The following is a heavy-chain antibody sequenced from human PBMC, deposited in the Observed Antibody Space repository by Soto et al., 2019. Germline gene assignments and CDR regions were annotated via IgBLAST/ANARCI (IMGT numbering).Heavy chain of an antibody. V-gene: IGHV1-69*01. CDR1: LGIFSSFV. J-gene: IGHJ4*02. CDR3: ARPGSDSTAYFHNAN. Sequence: GGCVXVSFKCSLGIFSSFVSTVLRQAPGHGLEGMGQIIPVFGTPNYAQMFQGRVTITADESTSKAYMELSSLRSDDTAVYYCARPGSDSTAYFHNANWGQGTLVTVSS. D-gene: IGHD3-22*01. CDR2: IIPVFGTP.